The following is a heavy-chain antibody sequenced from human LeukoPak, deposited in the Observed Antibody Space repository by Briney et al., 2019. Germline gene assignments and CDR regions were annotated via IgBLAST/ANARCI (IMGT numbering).Heavy chain of an antibody. CDR2: IYTSGST. J-gene: IGHJ5*02. D-gene: IGHD6-25*01. Sequence: PSETLSLTCTVSGGSISSYYWSWIRQPAGKGLEWIGRIYTSGSTNYNPSLKSRVTMSVDTSKNQFSLKLSSVTAADTAVYYCARDLSGPAARPSDPGAQGPLAPVPS. CDR1: GGSISSYY. V-gene: IGHV4-4*07. CDR3: ARDLSGPAARPSDP.